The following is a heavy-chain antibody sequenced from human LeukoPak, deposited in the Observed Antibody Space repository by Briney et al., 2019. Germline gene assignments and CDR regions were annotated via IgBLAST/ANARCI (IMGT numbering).Heavy chain of an antibody. CDR1: GDSISSYY. J-gene: IGHJ4*02. Sequence: SETLSLTCTVSGDSISSYYCSWIRQPPGKGLEWIGYIYYSGTTNYNPSLKGRVTIAVDTSKNQFSLKLSSVTAADTAVYYCAKNSSLAHFDHWGQGSLVTVSS. V-gene: IGHV4-59*01. CDR2: IYYSGTT. CDR3: AKNSSLAHFDH.